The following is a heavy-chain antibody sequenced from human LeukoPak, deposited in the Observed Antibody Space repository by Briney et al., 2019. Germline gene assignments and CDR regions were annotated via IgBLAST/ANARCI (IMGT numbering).Heavy chain of an antibody. CDR3: AKDTFTMVRGVIYR. CDR1: GFTFSSYA. CDR2: ISGSGGST. V-gene: IGHV3-23*01. Sequence: PGGSLRLSCAASGFTFSSYAMSWVRQALGKGLEWVSAISGSGGSTYYADSMKGRFTISRDNSKNTLYLQMNSLRAEDTAVYYCAKDTFTMVRGVIYRWGQGTLVTVSS. D-gene: IGHD3-10*01. J-gene: IGHJ4*02.